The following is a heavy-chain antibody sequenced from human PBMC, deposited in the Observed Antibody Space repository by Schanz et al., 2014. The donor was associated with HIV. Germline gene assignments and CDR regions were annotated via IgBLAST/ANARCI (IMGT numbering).Heavy chain of an antibody. CDR2: LSGSGDRT. D-gene: IGHD3-22*01. J-gene: IGHJ4*02. CDR1: GFSFLRYE. V-gene: IGHV3-23*01. CDR3: AKPEYDSRGNSQSHFDY. Sequence: QLLESGGGLVQPGGSLRISCVASGFSFLRYEMSWVRQAPGKGLEWLSTLSGSGDRTYYADSVKGRVTISRDNSKNTLYLQMNSLRVEDTAVYYCAKPEYDSRGNSQSHFDYWGQGTLVTVSP.